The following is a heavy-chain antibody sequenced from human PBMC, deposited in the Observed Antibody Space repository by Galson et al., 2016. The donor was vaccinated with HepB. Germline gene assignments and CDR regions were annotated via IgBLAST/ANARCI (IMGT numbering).Heavy chain of an antibody. CDR3: ARGPLGYYYDLSGSLDF. CDR2: INPNSGGT. Sequence: SVKVFCKASGYTFTGHNIRWVRQAAGHGLEWMGWINPNSGGTIYAQSFQGRVTMTRDTSISTASMELSRLRSDDTAVYYCARGPLGYYYDLSGSLDFWGQGTLVTVSS. D-gene: IGHD3-22*01. V-gene: IGHV1-2*02. CDR1: GYTFTGHN. J-gene: IGHJ4*02.